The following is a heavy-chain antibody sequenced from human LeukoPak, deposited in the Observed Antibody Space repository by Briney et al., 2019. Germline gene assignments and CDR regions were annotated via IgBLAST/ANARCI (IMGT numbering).Heavy chain of an antibody. CDR1: GYTFTSYA. CDR2: INAGNGNT. Sequence: ASVKVSCKASGYTFTSYAMRWVRQAPGQRLEWMGWINAGNGNTKYSQKFQGRVTITRDTSASTAYMELSSLRSEDTAVYYCAGKRKPDYYGMDVWGKGTTVTVSS. D-gene: IGHD4-23*01. V-gene: IGHV1-3*01. J-gene: IGHJ6*04. CDR3: AGKRKPDYYGMDV.